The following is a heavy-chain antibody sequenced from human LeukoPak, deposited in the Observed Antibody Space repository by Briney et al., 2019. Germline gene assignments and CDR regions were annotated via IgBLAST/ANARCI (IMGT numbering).Heavy chain of an antibody. J-gene: IGHJ4*02. V-gene: IGHV3-9*03. D-gene: IGHD3-9*01. CDR2: ISWNSGSI. CDR3: AKDNYDILTGYLGD. CDR1: GFTFDDYA. Sequence: PGRSLRLSCAASGFTFDDYAMHWVRQAPGKGLEWVSGISWNSGSIGYADSVKGRFTISRDNAKNSLYLQMNSLRAEDMALYYCAKDNYDILTGYLGDWGQGTLVTVSS.